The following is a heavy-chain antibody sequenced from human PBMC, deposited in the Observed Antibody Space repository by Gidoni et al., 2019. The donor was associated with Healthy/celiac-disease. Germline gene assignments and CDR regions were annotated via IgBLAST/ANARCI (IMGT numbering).Heavy chain of an antibody. CDR1: GGSISSRSYS. V-gene: IGHV4-39*01. D-gene: IGHD1-26*01. CDR2: SYYSGST. J-gene: IGHJ4*02. Sequence: QLQLQESGPGLVKPSETLSLTCTVSGGSISSRSYSWGWIRQPPGKGLEWFGSSYYSGSTYYNQSLKSRVTISVETSKNQFSLKLSSVTAADTAVYYCAGGGVGAPRGGAGFDYWGQGTLVTVSS. CDR3: AGGGVGAPRGGAGFDY.